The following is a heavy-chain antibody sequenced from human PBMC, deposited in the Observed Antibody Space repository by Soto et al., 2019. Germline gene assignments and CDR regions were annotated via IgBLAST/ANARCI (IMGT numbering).Heavy chain of an antibody. J-gene: IGHJ5*02. Sequence: SVNVSCKASGYTFTGYAIPWVRQAPVQSLEWMGWINAGNGNTKYSQKFQGRVTITRDTSASTAYMELSSLRSEDTAVYYCARDLTGTTSGWYDPWGQGTLVTVSS. V-gene: IGHV1-3*01. D-gene: IGHD1-7*01. CDR1: GYTFTGYA. CDR2: INAGNGNT. CDR3: ARDLTGTTSGWYDP.